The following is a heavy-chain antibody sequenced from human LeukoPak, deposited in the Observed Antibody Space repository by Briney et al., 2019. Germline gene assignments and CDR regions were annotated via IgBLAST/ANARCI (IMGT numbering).Heavy chain of an antibody. V-gene: IGHV3-49*04. J-gene: IGHJ2*01. D-gene: IGHD4-23*01. CDR3: TGHDYGGNFPWYFDL. Sequence: PGRSLRLSCTASGFNFGDYAMNWVRQAPGKGLEWVGFIRSKVYGGTTEFAASVKGRFIISRDDSKSIAYLQMNSLKTEDTAVYYCTGHDYGGNFPWYFDLWGRGTLVSVSS. CDR2: IRSKVYGGTT. CDR1: GFNFGDYA.